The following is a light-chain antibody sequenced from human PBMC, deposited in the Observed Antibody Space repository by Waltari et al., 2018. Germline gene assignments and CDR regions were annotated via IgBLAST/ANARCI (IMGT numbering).Light chain of an antibody. Sequence: QSALTQPASVSGSPGQSNTISCTGTSSDVGRYNLVSWYQQHPGKAPKLMIYEVTERPSGVSNRFSGSKSDNTASLTISGLQAEDEADYYCCSHAGSSIYVFGTGTKVTIL. V-gene: IGLV2-23*02. CDR2: EVT. J-gene: IGLJ1*01. CDR3: CSHAGSSIYV. CDR1: SSDVGRYNL.